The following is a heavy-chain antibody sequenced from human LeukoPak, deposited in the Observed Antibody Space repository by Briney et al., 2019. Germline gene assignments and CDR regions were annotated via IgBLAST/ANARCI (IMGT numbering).Heavy chain of an antibody. CDR1: GFTFDDYA. V-gene: IGHV3-43*02. D-gene: IGHD1-26*01. CDR2: ISGDGGST. J-gene: IGHJ4*02. Sequence: RGSLRLSCAASGFTFDDYAMHWVRQAPGKGLEWVSLISGDGGSTYYADSVKGRFTISRDNSKNSLYVQMNSLRTEDTALYYCAKVSGSYPHYFDYWGQGTLVTVSS. CDR3: AKVSGSYPHYFDY.